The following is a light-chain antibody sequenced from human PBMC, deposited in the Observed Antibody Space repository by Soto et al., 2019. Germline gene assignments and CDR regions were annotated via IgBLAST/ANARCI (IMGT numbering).Light chain of an antibody. J-gene: IGKJ4*01. CDR1: RSFLYSSNNKNY. CDR2: WAS. Sequence: DIVMTQSPDSLAVSLGERATINFKSVRSFLYSSNNKNYLAWYQQKPGQPPKLLIYWASTRESGVPDRFSGSGSGTDFTLTISSLQAEDVAVYYCQQYYSTPVTFGGGTKVDIK. CDR3: QQYYSTPVT. V-gene: IGKV4-1*01.